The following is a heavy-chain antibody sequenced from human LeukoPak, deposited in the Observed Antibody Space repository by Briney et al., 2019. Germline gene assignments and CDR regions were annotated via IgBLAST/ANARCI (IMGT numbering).Heavy chain of an antibody. V-gene: IGHV1-46*01. Sequence: ASVKVSCKASGYTFTSYNMHWVRPAPGQGLEWMGIINPSGGSTSYAQKFQGRVTMTRDTSTSTVYMELSSLRSEDTAVYYCARAGNYDFWSGPQFDYWGQGTLVTVSS. CDR3: ARAGNYDFWSGPQFDY. CDR1: GYTFTSYN. J-gene: IGHJ4*02. D-gene: IGHD3-3*01. CDR2: INPSGGST.